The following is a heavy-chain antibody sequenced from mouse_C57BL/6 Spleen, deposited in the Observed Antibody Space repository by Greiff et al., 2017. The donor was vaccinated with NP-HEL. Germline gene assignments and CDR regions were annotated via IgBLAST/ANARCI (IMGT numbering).Heavy chain of an antibody. J-gene: IGHJ1*03. CDR3: ARNSPGTGYFDV. CDR2: IWSGGST. Sequence: VKLMESGPGLVQPSQSLSITCTVSGFSLTSYGVHWVRQSPGKGLEWLGVIWSGGSTDYNAAFISRLSISKDNSKSQVFFKMNSLQADDTAIYYCARNSPGTGYFDVWGTGTTVTVSS. V-gene: IGHV2-2*01. CDR1: GFSLTSYG. D-gene: IGHD3-3*01.